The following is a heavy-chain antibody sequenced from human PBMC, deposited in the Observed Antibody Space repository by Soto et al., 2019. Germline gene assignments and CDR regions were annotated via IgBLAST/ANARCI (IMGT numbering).Heavy chain of an antibody. Sequence: QVQLVQSGAEVKKPGASVKVSCKASGYTFTSYGISWVRQAPGQGLEWMGWISAYNGNTNYAQKLQGRVTMTTDTSTSXADXEXTSLRSDDTAVYYCARDRGGDCSSTSCYDYYYGMDVWGQGTTVTVSS. CDR3: ARDRGGDCSSTSCYDYYYGMDV. D-gene: IGHD2-2*01. V-gene: IGHV1-18*01. CDR1: GYTFTSYG. J-gene: IGHJ6*02. CDR2: ISAYNGNT.